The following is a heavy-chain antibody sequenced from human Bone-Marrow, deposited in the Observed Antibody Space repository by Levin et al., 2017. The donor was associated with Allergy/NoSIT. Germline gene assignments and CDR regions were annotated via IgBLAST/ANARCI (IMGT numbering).Heavy chain of an antibody. CDR1: GGTFSSYA. Sequence: SVKVSCKASGGTFSSYAISWVRQAPGQGLEWMGGIIPIFGTANYAQKFQGRVTITADESTSTAYMELSSLRSEDTAVYYCASKSIAARQYYYYYGMDVWGQGTTVTVSS. J-gene: IGHJ6*02. D-gene: IGHD6-6*01. CDR3: ASKSIAARQYYYYYGMDV. CDR2: IIPIFGTA. V-gene: IGHV1-69*13.